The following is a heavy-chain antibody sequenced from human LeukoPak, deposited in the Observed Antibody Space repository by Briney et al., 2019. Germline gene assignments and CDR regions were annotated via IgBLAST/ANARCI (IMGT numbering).Heavy chain of an antibody. Sequence: ASVTVSCKASGGTFSSYAISWVRQAPGQGLEGMGGIIAIFGTANYVQKFQGRVTITADESTSTAYMELSSLRSEDTAVYYCAREASMSYGMDVWGQGTTVTVSS. D-gene: IGHD2/OR15-2a*01. CDR3: AREASMSYGMDV. CDR2: IIAIFGTA. V-gene: IGHV1-69*13. CDR1: GGTFSSYA. J-gene: IGHJ6*02.